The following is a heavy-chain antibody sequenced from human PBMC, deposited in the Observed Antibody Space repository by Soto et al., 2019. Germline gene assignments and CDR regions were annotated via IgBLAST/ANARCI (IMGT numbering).Heavy chain of an antibody. CDR3: AKDYFSYGYYVKGAFDI. D-gene: IGHD4-17*01. CDR2: ISGSGGST. J-gene: IGHJ3*02. V-gene: IGHV3-23*01. CDR1: GFTFSSYA. Sequence: GGSLRLSCAASGFTFSSYAMSWVRQAPGKGLEWVSAISGSGGSTYYADSVKGRFTISRDNSKNSLYLQMNSLRAEDTAVYYCAKDYFSYGYYVKGAFDIWGQGTMVTVSS.